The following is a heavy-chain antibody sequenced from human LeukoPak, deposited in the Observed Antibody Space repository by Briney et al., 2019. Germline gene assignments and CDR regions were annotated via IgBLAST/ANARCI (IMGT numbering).Heavy chain of an antibody. V-gene: IGHV4-30-2*02. CDR3: ARDYGDYINWFDP. CDR1: GGSISSGGYS. D-gene: IGHD4-17*01. Sequence: PSETLSLTCAVSGGSISSGGYSWSWIRQPPGKGLEWIGYIYHSGSTYYNPSLKSRVTISVDRSKNQFSLKLSSVTAADTAVYYCARDYGDYINWFDPWGQGTLVTVSS. J-gene: IGHJ5*02. CDR2: IYHSGST.